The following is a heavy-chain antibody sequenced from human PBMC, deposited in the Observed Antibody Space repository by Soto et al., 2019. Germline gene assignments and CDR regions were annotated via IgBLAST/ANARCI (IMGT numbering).Heavy chain of an antibody. D-gene: IGHD5-12*01. V-gene: IGHV3-30-3*01. Sequence: QVQLVESGGGVVQPGRSLRLSCAASGFTFSSYAMHWVRQAPGKGLEWVAVISYDGSNKYYADSVKGRFTISRDNSKNTXYXXMNSLRAEDTAVYYCARGETVEMATIKRDYYGMDVWGQGTTVTVSS. CDR2: ISYDGSNK. CDR1: GFTFSSYA. J-gene: IGHJ6*02. CDR3: ARGETVEMATIKRDYYGMDV.